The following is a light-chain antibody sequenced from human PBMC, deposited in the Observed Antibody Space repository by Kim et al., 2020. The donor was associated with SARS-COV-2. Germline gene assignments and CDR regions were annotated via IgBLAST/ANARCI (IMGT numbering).Light chain of an antibody. J-gene: IGKJ4*01. CDR2: DAS. V-gene: IGKV1-33*01. Sequence: DIQMTQSPSSLSASVGDRVTITCQASQDISNYLNWYQQKPGKAPKLLIYDASNLETGVLSRFSGSGSGTDFTFTISTLQPEDIATYYCQQYDILPLTFGGGTKVDIK. CDR3: QQYDILPLT. CDR1: QDISNY.